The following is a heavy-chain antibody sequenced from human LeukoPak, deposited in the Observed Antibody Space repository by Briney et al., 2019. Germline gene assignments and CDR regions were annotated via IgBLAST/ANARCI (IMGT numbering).Heavy chain of an antibody. V-gene: IGHV4-4*07. CDR3: ARDRGGSWYDSFDH. D-gene: IGHD2-15*01. J-gene: IGHJ4*02. Sequence: PSETLSLTCTVSGGSISSYYWSWIRQPAGKGLEWIRSIYTSGSTNYNPSLKSRVTMSVDTSKNQFSLKLSSVTAADTAVYYCARDRGGSWYDSFDHWGQGTLVTVSS. CDR2: IYTSGST. CDR1: GGSISSYY.